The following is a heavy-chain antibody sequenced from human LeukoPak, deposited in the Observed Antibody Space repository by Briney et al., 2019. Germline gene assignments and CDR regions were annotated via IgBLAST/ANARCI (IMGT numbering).Heavy chain of an antibody. CDR1: GYTFTSYY. J-gene: IGHJ4*02. Sequence: ASVKVSCKASGYTFTSYYMHWVRQAPGQGLEWMGIINPSGGSTSYAQKFQGRVTMTRDTSISTAYMELSRLRSDDTAVYYCARESRPGYCSGGSCTDFDYWGQGTLVTVSS. CDR3: ARESRPGYCSGGSCTDFDY. D-gene: IGHD2-15*01. CDR2: INPSGGST. V-gene: IGHV1-46*01.